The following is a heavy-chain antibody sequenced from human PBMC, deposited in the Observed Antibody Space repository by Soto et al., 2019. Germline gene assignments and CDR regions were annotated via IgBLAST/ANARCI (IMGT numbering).Heavy chain of an antibody. CDR3: ARDLTDSSGYYPRAFDI. J-gene: IGHJ3*02. CDR1: GGSISSGGYS. V-gene: IGHV4-31*11. CDR2: IYYSGST. Sequence: SETLSLTCAVSGGSISSGGYSWSWIRQHPGKGLEWIGYIYYSGSTYYNPSLKSRVTISVDTSKNQFSLKLSSVTAADTAVYYCARDLTDSSGYYPRAFDIWGQGIMVTVSS. D-gene: IGHD3-22*01.